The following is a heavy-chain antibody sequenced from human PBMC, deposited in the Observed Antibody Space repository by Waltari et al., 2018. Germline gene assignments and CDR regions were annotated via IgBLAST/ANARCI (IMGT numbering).Heavy chain of an antibody. D-gene: IGHD6-13*01. CDR1: GFTFSKYW. J-gene: IGHJ5*02. CDR3: ARPTGIWDGFDP. Sequence: EVQLVESGGGLVQPGGSLRLSCAASGFTFSKYWMSWVRQAPGKGLEWGDNIKQDGREKDYVDSVKGRFTSSRDNAKNSLYLQLSSPRAEDTAVYYCARPTGIWDGFDPWGQGTLVTVSS. CDR2: IKQDGREK. V-gene: IGHV3-7*01.